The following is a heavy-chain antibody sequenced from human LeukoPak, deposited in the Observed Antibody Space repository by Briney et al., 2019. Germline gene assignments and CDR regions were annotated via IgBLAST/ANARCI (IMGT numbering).Heavy chain of an antibody. Sequence: GGSLRLSCSASGFPFSSYAMHWVRQAPGKGLEYVSAISDSGGSTYYADSVKGRFTISRDNAKNSLDLQMNSLRAEDTAVYYCARAPTKFRRDWFDPWGQGTLVTVSS. V-gene: IGHV3-64*04. J-gene: IGHJ5*02. CDR1: GFPFSSYA. CDR2: ISDSGGST. D-gene: IGHD3-9*01. CDR3: ARAPTKFRRDWFDP.